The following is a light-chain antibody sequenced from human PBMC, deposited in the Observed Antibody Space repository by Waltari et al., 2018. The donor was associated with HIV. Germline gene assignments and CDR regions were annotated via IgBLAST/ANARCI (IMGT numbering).Light chain of an antibody. CDR2: GSN. CDR3: AAWDDSLPGFV. Sequence: QSVLTQPPSASGTPGQRVTISCSGSSSNIGSKYVYWYQQLPGTAPKLLISGSNQRPSGVPDRFSGSKSATSASLAISGLQSEDEGDYCCAAWDDSLPGFVFGTGTKVTVL. CDR1: SSNIGSKY. V-gene: IGLV1-47*01. J-gene: IGLJ1*01.